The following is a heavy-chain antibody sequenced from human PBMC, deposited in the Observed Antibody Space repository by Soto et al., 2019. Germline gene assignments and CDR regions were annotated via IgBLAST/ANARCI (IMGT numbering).Heavy chain of an antibody. CDR3: ARSVEP. CDR1: GDSVSRGGYY. J-gene: IGHJ5*02. V-gene: IGHV4-31*03. CDR2: IYYSGST. Sequence: PSETLSLTCTVSGDSVSRGGYYWSWIRQLPGKGLEWIGYIYYSGSTYYNPSLKSRVTISVDTSKDQFSLELSSLTAADTAVYYCARSVEPWGQGTLVTVSS.